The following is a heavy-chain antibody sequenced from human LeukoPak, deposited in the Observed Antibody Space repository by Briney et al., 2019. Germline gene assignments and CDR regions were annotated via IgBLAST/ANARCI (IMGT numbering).Heavy chain of an antibody. CDR3: AREGTYGWYNWFDP. CDR1: GGSVGSYY. V-gene: IGHV4-59*02. CDR2: ISYSGIT. D-gene: IGHD6-19*01. J-gene: IGHJ5*02. Sequence: PSETLSLTCTVSGGSVGSYYWSWIRQPPGKGLEWIGYISYSGITNYKPSLKSRVTISVDTSKNQFSLKLSSVTAADTAVYYCAREGTYGWYNWFDPWGQGTLVTVSS.